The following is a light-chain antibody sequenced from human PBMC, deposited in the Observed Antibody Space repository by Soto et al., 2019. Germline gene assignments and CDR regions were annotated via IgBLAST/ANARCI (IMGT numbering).Light chain of an antibody. V-gene: IGLV2-14*03. CDR2: DVS. CDR1: SSDVGGYNH. Sequence: QSALTQPASVSGSPGQSITIACTGTSSDVGGYNHVSWYQVHPGKAPRLVIYDVSIRPPAVSDRFSGSTSGNTASLTIFGLQAEDEADYYCSSYTATRTVVFGGGTQLTVL. J-gene: IGLJ3*02. CDR3: SSYTATRTVV.